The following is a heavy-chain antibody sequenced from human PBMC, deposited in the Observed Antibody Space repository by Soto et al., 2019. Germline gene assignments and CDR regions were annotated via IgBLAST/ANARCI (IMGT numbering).Heavy chain of an antibody. D-gene: IGHD3-3*01. V-gene: IGHV4-59*01. CDR1: GGSISSYY. CDR3: ARLRGDFWSGYFVLFDY. CDR2: IYNSGRT. J-gene: IGHJ4*02. Sequence: QVQLQESGPGLVKPSETLSLTCTVSGGSISSYYWNWIRQTPGKGLEWVGYIYNSGRTHYNPSLRSRVTISGDTSRNQFSLKLTSVTAADTAVYYCARLRGDFWSGYFVLFDYWGQGTLVTVSS.